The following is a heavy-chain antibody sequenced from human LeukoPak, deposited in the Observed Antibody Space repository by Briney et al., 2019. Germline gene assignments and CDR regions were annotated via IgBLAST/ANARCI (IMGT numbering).Heavy chain of an antibody. CDR1: GDSISSYY. D-gene: IGHD3-16*01. Sequence: SETLSLTCTVSGDSISSYYWSWIRQPPGKGLEWIGFVYYSGSTNHNPSLRSRVSISVDTSKNQFSLKLSSVTAAGTAVYYCARHLGEVYYFDYWGQGTLVTVSS. V-gene: IGHV4-59*08. CDR3: ARHLGEVYYFDY. CDR2: VYYSGST. J-gene: IGHJ4*02.